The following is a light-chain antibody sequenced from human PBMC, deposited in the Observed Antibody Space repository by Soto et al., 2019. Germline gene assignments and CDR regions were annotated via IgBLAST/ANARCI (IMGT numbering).Light chain of an antibody. J-gene: IGKJ4*01. CDR3: QKYDNWPPLT. CDR1: QSVSSN. Sequence: EIVTTQSPATLSVSPGERATLSCRASQSVSSNLAWYQQKPGQAPRLLIYGASTRATGVPARFSGSGSGTECTLTVSTLQSEDFAVYYCQKYDNWPPLTFGGGTKVDIK. V-gene: IGKV3-15*01. CDR2: GAS.